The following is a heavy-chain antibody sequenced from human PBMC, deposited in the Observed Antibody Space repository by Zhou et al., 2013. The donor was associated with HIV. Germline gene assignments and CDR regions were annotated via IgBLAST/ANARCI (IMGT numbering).Heavy chain of an antibody. CDR2: INPSGGST. D-gene: IGHD1-26*01. Sequence: QVQLVQSGAEVKKPGSSVKVSCKASGGTFSTYAFSWVRQAPGQGLEWMGIINPSGGSTSYAQKFQGRVTMTRDTSTSTVYMELSSLRSEDTAVYYCSREDSGSYPNWFDPWGQGTLVTVSS. J-gene: IGHJ5*02. CDR3: SREDSGSYPNWFDP. CDR1: GGTFSTYA. V-gene: IGHV1-46*01.